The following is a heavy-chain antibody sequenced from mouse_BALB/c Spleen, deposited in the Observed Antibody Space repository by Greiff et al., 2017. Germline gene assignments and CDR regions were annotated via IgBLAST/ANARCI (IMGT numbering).Heavy chain of an antibody. J-gene: IGHJ3*01. CDR3: ARGNRYTGFAY. Sequence: EVQLQQSGPGLVKPSQSLSLTCSVTGYSITSGYYWNWIRQFPGNKLEWMGYISYDGSNNYNPSLKNRISITRDTSKNQFFLKLNSVTTEDTATYYCARGNRYTGFAYWGQGTLVTVSA. V-gene: IGHV3-6*02. CDR2: ISYDGSN. CDR1: GYSITSGYY. D-gene: IGHD2-14*01.